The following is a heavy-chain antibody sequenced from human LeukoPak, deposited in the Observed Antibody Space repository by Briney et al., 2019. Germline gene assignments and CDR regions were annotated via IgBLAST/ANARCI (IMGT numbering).Heavy chain of an antibody. Sequence: GGSLRLSCAASGFTFSDYWMHWVRQGPGKGLVWVSRITSDGSSTHYADSVKGRFTISRDNAKNTLYLQMDSLRAEDTAVYYCARRWHRVGAFDIWGQGTMVTVSS. V-gene: IGHV3-74*01. CDR2: ITSDGSST. D-gene: IGHD5-24*01. CDR3: ARRWHRVGAFDI. J-gene: IGHJ3*02. CDR1: GFTFSDYW.